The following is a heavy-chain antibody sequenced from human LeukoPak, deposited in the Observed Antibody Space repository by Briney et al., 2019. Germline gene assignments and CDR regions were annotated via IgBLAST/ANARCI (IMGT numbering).Heavy chain of an antibody. J-gene: IGHJ5*02. Sequence: KPSETLSLTCAVYGGSFSCYYWSWIRQPPGKGLEWIGEINHSGSTNYNPSLKSRVTISVDTSKNQFSLKLSSVTAADTAVYYCARASAPLGYDFWSGRKNWFDPWGQGTLVTVSS. D-gene: IGHD3-3*01. CDR3: ARASAPLGYDFWSGRKNWFDP. CDR2: INHSGST. V-gene: IGHV4-34*01. CDR1: GGSFSCYY.